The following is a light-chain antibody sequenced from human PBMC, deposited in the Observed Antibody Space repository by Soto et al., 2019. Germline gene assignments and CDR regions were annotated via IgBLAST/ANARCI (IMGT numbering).Light chain of an antibody. V-gene: IGLV2-23*03. CDR2: EGS. J-gene: IGLJ1*01. Sequence: QSVLTQPASVSGSPGQSITISCTGTSSDVGSYNLVSWYQQHPGKAPKLMIYEGSKRPSGVSNRFSGSKSGNTASLTISGLQAEDEADYYCCSYAGSSTFFYVFGTGT. CDR3: CSYAGSSTFFYV. CDR1: SSDVGSYNL.